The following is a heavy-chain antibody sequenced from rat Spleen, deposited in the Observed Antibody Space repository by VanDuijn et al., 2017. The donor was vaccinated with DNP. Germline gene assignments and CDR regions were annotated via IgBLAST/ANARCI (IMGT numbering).Heavy chain of an antibody. CDR2: ISANGGSI. J-gene: IGHJ4*01. CDR3: AKDRHFYAMNA. Sequence: EVKLVESGGGLVQPGGSLKLSCAVSNFTISDYGMAWVRQAPTKGLEWVASISANGGSIRYRDSVKGRFTISRDNAKNALFLQMDSLRSEDTATYYCAKDRHFYAMNAWGQGTSVTVSS. V-gene: IGHV5S13*01. CDR1: NFTISDYG.